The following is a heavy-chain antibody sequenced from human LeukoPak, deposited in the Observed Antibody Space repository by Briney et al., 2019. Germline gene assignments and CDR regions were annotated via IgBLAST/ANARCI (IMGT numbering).Heavy chain of an antibody. V-gene: IGHV3-9*01. Sequence: GGSLRLSCAASGFTFDDYAMHWVRQAPGKGLEWVSGISWNSGSIGYADSVKGRFTISRDNAKNSLYLQMNSLRAEDTALYYCVGGVVGATTLDYWGQGTLVTVSS. CDR3: VGGVVGATTLDY. CDR2: ISWNSGSI. D-gene: IGHD1-26*01. J-gene: IGHJ4*02. CDR1: GFTFDDYA.